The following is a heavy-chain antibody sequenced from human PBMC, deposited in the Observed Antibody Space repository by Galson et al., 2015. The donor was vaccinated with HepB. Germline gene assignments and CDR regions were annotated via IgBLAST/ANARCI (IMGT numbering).Heavy chain of an antibody. D-gene: IGHD3-10*01. Sequence: SVKVSCKASGGTFSSYAISWVRQAPGQGLEWMGGIIPIFGTANYAQKFQGRVTITADESTSTAYMELSSLRSEDTAVYYCARDGGVDRLGRVRDDAFDIWDQGTMVTVSS. CDR1: GGTFSSYA. CDR2: IIPIFGTA. CDR3: ARDGGVDRLGRVRDDAFDI. J-gene: IGHJ3*02. V-gene: IGHV1-69*01.